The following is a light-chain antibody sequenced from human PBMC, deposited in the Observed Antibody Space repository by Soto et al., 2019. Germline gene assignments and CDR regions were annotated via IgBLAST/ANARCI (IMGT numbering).Light chain of an antibody. V-gene: IGKV1-6*01. CDR2: GAY. Sequence: AIQMTQSPSSLSASVGDRVTITCRASQSITNYSNWYQLKPGKAPKLLIYGAYSLQSGVPSRFSGSGSVTDFSLTVSSLQPEDFATYYCLQDYNYPWTFGQGTKVDI. CDR3: LQDYNYPWT. CDR1: QSITNY. J-gene: IGKJ1*01.